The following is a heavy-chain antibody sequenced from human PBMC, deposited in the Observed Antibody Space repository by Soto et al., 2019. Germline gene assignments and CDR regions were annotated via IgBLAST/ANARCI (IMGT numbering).Heavy chain of an antibody. CDR2: ISAYNGNT. D-gene: IGHD3-3*01. V-gene: IGHV1-18*01. CDR1: GYTFTSYG. CDR3: ARDQGDFWSGFRHFDY. Sequence: VASVKVSCKASGYTFTSYGISWVRQAPGQGLEWMGWISAYNGNTNYAQKLQGRVTMTTDTSTSTAYMELRSLRSDDTAVYYCARDQGDFWSGFRHFDYWGQGTLVTVSS. J-gene: IGHJ4*02.